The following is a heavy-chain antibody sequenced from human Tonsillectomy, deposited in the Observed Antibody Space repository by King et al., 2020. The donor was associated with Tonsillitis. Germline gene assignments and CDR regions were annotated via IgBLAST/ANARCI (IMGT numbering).Heavy chain of an antibody. CDR3: ARGDRGAAGHLYDYYGMDV. CDR2: INQDGREK. V-gene: IGHV3-7*03. CDR1: GFTFSSYW. J-gene: IGHJ6*02. D-gene: IGHD6-13*01. Sequence: VQLVESGGGLVQPGGSLRLSCAASGFTFSSYWMSWVRQAPGKGLEWVANINQDGREKYHVDSVKGRFTISRDNAENSLHLQIHSLRAEDTAVYYCARGDRGAAGHLYDYYGMDVWGQGTTVTVSS.